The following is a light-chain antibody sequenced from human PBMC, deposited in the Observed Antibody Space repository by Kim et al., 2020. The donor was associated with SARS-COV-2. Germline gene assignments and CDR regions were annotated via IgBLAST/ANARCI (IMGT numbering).Light chain of an antibody. Sequence: SQGQTDRMTCSGEPLSWEYASGYQQKSAQAHCLVINKDSERPSGILERFYGSSSGTTVTLTISGVQAEDDADYYCQSEDSSGTYVFGSETNVTAL. CDR3: QSEDSSGTYV. V-gene: IGLV3-25*03. J-gene: IGLJ1*01. CDR2: KDS. CDR1: PLSWEY.